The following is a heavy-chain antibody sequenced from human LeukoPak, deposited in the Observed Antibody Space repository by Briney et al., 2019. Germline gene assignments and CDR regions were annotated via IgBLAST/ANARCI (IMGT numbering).Heavy chain of an antibody. CDR2: ISYDGSNK. J-gene: IGHJ5*02. CDR3: AKDQGGGYCSSTSCYTDWFDP. CDR1: GFTFSSHG. V-gene: IGHV3-30*18. Sequence: GRSLRLSCAASGFTFSSHGMHWVRQAPGKGLEWVAVISYDGSNKYYADSVKGRFTISRDNSKNTVYLQMNSLRAEDTAVYYCAKDQGGGYCSSTSCYTDWFDPWGQGTLVTVSS. D-gene: IGHD2-2*02.